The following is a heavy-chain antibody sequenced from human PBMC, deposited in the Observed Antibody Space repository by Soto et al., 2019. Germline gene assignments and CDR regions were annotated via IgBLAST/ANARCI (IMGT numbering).Heavy chain of an antibody. J-gene: IGHJ6*03. CDR3: ARGIAAAQPRLYYYYYMDV. V-gene: IGHV4-34*01. Sequence: QVQLQQWGAGLLKPSETLSLTCAVYGGSFSGYYWSWIRQPPGKGREWMGEINNSGSTNNNPSPKSRVTISVDTSKNQFSLKLSSVIAADTAVYYCARGIAAAQPRLYYYYYMDVWGKGTTVTVSS. CDR2: INNSGST. D-gene: IGHD6-13*01. CDR1: GGSFSGYY.